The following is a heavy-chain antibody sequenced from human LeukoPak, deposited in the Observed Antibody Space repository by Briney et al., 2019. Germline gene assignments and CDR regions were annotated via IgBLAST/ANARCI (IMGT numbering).Heavy chain of an antibody. V-gene: IGHV4-34*01. Sequence: PSETLSLTCAVYGGSFSGYYWSWSRQPPGKGLEWIGEINHSGSTNYNPSLKSRVTISVDTSKNQFSLKLSSVTAADTAVYYCARDGTMVQGVIYWGQGTLVTVSS. CDR1: GGSFSGYY. J-gene: IGHJ4*02. CDR2: INHSGST. CDR3: ARDGTMVQGVIY. D-gene: IGHD3-10*01.